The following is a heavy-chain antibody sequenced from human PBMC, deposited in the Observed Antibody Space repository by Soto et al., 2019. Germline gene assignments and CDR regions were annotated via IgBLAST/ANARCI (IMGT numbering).Heavy chain of an antibody. V-gene: IGHV1-2*02. J-gene: IGHJ4*02. CDR3: AREPATAKPEGVDF. CDR2: INPNRGGT. Sequence: ASVKVSCKASRYTFSDYYIPWVRQAPGQGLEWMGWINPNRGGTKYAPKFRGGVTMTRDTSITTAYMELSRLRSGDTAVYYCAREPATAKPEGVDFWGQGTLVTVSS. D-gene: IGHD1-1*01. CDR1: RYTFSDYY.